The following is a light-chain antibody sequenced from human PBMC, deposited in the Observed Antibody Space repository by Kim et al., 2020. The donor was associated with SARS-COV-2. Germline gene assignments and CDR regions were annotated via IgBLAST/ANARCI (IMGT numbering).Light chain of an antibody. Sequence: QSVLTQPPSVSAAPGQKVTISCSGSSSNIGNNYVSWYQQLPGTAPTLLIYDNDKRPSGIPDRFSGSKSGTSATLSITGLQPGDEADYYCGTWYSSLSAAVFGGGTQLTVL. CDR1: SSNIGNNY. CDR3: GTWYSSLSAAV. J-gene: IGLJ2*01. CDR2: DND. V-gene: IGLV1-51*01.